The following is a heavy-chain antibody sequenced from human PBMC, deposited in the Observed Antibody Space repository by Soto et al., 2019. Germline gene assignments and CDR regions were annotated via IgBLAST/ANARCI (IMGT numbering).Heavy chain of an antibody. J-gene: IGHJ6*02. Sequence: QVHLVQSGAEVKKPGSSVKVSCEASGGSFYNYAVTWVRQAPGQGLEWVGSNIPIFDKPNFAQKFQGRLTITADKSTSIAYMELNRLTSGDTAVYYCARRTGLAARLASPAYYGLDVWGQGTTVIVSS. V-gene: IGHV1-69*06. CDR2: NIPIFDKP. D-gene: IGHD6-6*01. CDR3: ARRTGLAARLASPAYYGLDV. CDR1: GGSFYNYA.